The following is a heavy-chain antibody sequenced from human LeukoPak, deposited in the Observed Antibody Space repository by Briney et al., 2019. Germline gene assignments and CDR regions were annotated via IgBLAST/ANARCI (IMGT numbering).Heavy chain of an antibody. V-gene: IGHV4-39*01. J-gene: IGHJ4*02. CDR1: GGSISSSSYY. CDR2: INHSGST. Sequence: PSETLSLTCTVSGGSISSSSYYWGWIRQPPGKGLEWIGEINHSGSTNYNPSLKSRVTISVDTSKNQFSLKLSSVTAADTAVYYCARHMYNWTFRRYFDYWGQGTLVTVSS. CDR3: ARHMYNWTFRRYFDY. D-gene: IGHD1-20*01.